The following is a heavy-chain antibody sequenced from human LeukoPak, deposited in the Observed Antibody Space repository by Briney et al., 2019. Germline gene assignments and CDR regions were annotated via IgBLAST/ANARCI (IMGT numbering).Heavy chain of an antibody. CDR3: VPLSIAAGSD. Sequence: GGSLRLSCAASGFTFSSYEMNWVRQAPGKGLEWVSYISSSGSTIYYADSVKGRFTISRDNAKNSLYLQMNSLRAEDTAVYYCVPLSIAAGSDWGQGTLVTVSS. D-gene: IGHD6-13*01. CDR1: GFTFSSYE. CDR2: ISSSGSTI. J-gene: IGHJ4*02. V-gene: IGHV3-48*03.